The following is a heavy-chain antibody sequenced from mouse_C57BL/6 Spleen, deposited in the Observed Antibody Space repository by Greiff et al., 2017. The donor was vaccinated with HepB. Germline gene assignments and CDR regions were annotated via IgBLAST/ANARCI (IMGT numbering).Heavy chain of an antibody. D-gene: IGHD2-12*01. CDR3: ARSRAAYSVFAY. Sequence: QVQLKQSGAELMKPGASVKLSCKATGYTFTGYWIEWVKQRPGHGLEWIGEILTGSGSTNYNEKFKGKATFTADTSSNTAYMQLSSLTTEDSAIYYCARSRAAYSVFAYWGQGTLVTVSA. V-gene: IGHV1-9*01. CDR1: GYTFTGYW. J-gene: IGHJ3*01. CDR2: ILTGSGST.